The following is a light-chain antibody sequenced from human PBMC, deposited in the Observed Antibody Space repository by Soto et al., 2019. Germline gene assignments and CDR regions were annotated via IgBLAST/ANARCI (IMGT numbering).Light chain of an antibody. V-gene: IGKV3-15*01. CDR1: QSISSN. Sequence: EIVMTQSPTILSVSPGERATLSCRASQSISSNLALYQQKLGQAPRLLIYRASTRATGIPARFSGSGSGTEFTLTISSLQSEDFALYYCHQYENWPQTFGQGTKVDIK. CDR2: RAS. CDR3: HQYENWPQT. J-gene: IGKJ1*01.